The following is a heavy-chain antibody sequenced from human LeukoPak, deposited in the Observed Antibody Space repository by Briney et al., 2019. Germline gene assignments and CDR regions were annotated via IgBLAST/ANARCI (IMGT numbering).Heavy chain of an antibody. CDR1: GGSMSSYY. CDR3: ARGDYFDGGGRNWFDP. D-gene: IGHD3-16*01. Sequence: SETLSLTCTVSGGSMSSYYWSLLRQPAGKGLEWIGRIHTSGTTYYNPSLKSRVTMSVDTSKNQFSLRLTSVTAADTAVYYCARGDYFDGGGRNWFDPWGQGTLVTVSS. CDR2: IHTSGTT. V-gene: IGHV4-4*07. J-gene: IGHJ5*02.